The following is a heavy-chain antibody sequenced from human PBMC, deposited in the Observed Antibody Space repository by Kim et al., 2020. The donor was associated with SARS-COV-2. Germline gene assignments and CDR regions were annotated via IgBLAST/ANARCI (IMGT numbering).Heavy chain of an antibody. Sequence: ASVKVSCKASGYIFTNYAIHWVRQAPGQRLEWMGWITAGNGNTKYSQKFQGRVTITRDTSASTAYMELSSLRSEDTAMYYCARTLTVAWGEYFQLWGQGTLVTVSS. CDR1: GYIFTNYA. CDR2: ITAGNGNT. V-gene: IGHV1-3*01. J-gene: IGHJ1*01. CDR3: ARTLTVAWGEYFQL. D-gene: IGHD6-19*01.